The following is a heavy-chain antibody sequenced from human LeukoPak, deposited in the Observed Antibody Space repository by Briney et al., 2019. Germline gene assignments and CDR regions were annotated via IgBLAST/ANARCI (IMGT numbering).Heavy chain of an antibody. D-gene: IGHD3-10*01. V-gene: IGHV1-2*04. Sequence: ASVKVSCKASGYTFTGYYMHWVRQAPGQGLEWMGWINPNSGGTNYAQKFQGWVTTTRDTSISTAYMELSRLRSDDTAVYYCARGLGSGSLYDAFDIWGQGTMVTVSS. CDR3: ARGLGSGSLYDAFDI. CDR1: GYTFTGYY. J-gene: IGHJ3*02. CDR2: INPNSGGT.